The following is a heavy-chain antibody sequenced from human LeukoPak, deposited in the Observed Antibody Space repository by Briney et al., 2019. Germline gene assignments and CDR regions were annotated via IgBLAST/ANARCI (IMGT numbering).Heavy chain of an antibody. V-gene: IGHV3-11*01. CDR2: ISSSGSTI. CDR1: GFTFSDYH. D-gene: IGHD5-24*01. J-gene: IGHJ4*02. CDR3: ARDLDGYNYDY. Sequence: PGGSLRLSCADSGFTFSDYHMSWICQAPGKGLEWVSYISSSGSTIYYADSVKGRFTISRDNAKNSLYLQMNSLRAEDTAVYYCARDLDGYNYDYWGQGTLVTVSS.